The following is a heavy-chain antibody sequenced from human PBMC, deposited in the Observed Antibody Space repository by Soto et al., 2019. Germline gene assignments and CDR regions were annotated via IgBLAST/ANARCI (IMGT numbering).Heavy chain of an antibody. Sequence: EVQLVESGGGLVKPGGSLRLSCAASGFTFSSFSMSWVRQAPGKGLEWVSAISGSGTYIYYADSVKGRFTISRDNAKNSLYLQMNRLRAEATAVYYCARDPSDLWEPDQYFPHWGQGTLVTVSS. V-gene: IGHV3-21*01. CDR1: GFTFSSFS. J-gene: IGHJ1*01. D-gene: IGHD1-26*01. CDR3: ARDPSDLWEPDQYFPH. CDR2: ISGSGTYI.